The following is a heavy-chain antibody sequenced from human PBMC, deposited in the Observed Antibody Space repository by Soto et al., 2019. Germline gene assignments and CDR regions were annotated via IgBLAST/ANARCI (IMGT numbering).Heavy chain of an antibody. CDR3: AKDGPREQLERHGWFDP. CDR1: GFTFDDYA. CDR2: ISWNSGSI. V-gene: IGHV3-9*01. Sequence: DVQLVESGGGLVQPGRSLRLSCAASGFTFDDYAMHWVRQAPGKGLEWVSGISWNSGSIGYADSVKGRFTISRDNAKNSLYLQMNSLRAEDTALYYCAKDGPREQLERHGWFDPWGQGTLVTVSS. J-gene: IGHJ5*02. D-gene: IGHD1-1*01.